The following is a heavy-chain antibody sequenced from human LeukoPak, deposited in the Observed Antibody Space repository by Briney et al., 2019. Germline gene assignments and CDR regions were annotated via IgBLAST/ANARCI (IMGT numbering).Heavy chain of an antibody. Sequence: PGGSLRLSCAASGFTFSSYGMHWVRQAPGKGLEWVAVISYDGSNKYYADSVKGRFTISRDNSKNTLYLQMNSLRAEDTAVYYCAKDLGRYCSGGSCYAHFDYWGQGTLVTVSS. CDR1: GFTFSSYG. J-gene: IGHJ4*02. CDR2: ISYDGSNK. D-gene: IGHD2-15*01. V-gene: IGHV3-30*18. CDR3: AKDLGRYCSGGSCYAHFDY.